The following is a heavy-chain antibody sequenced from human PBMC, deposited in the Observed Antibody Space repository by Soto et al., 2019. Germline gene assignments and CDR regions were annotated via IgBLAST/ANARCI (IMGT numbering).Heavy chain of an antibody. V-gene: IGHV3-23*01. CDR1: GFTFSSYA. J-gene: IGHJ4*02. CDR2: VSGSGGST. CDR3: AKPPDYNWNDY. Sequence: EVQLLESGGGLVQPGGSLRLSCAASGFTFSSYAMSWVRQAPGKGLEWISAVSGSGGSTYYADSVKGGFTISRDNSKDTLYLQMNNLRAEDTAVYYCAKPPDYNWNDYWGQGTLVTVSS. D-gene: IGHD1-20*01.